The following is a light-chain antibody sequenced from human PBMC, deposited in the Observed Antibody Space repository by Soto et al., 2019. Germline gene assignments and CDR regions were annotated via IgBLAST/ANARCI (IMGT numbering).Light chain of an antibody. CDR1: QSVSSY. V-gene: IGKV3-11*01. CDR2: DAS. J-gene: IGKJ5*01. Sequence: QSPATLSVYKGERATLSCRASQSVSSYLAWYQQKPGQAPRLLIYDASNRATGIPARFSGSGSGTDFTLTISSLEPEDFAVYYCQQRSNWPPITFGQGTRLEI. CDR3: QQRSNWPPIT.